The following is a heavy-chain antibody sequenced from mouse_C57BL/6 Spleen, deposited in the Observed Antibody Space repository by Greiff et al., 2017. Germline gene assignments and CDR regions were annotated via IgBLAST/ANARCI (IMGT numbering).Heavy chain of an antibody. Sequence: VQLQQSGAELVRPGASVKLSCTASGFNIKDDYMHWVKQRPEQGLEWIGWIDPENGDTEYASKFQGKATLTADTSSNTAYLQLSSLTSEDTAVYYCTIFYYYGSSYYFDYWGQGTTLTVSS. CDR3: TIFYYYGSSYYFDY. CDR1: GFNIKDDY. V-gene: IGHV14-4*01. J-gene: IGHJ2*01. CDR2: IDPENGDT. D-gene: IGHD1-1*01.